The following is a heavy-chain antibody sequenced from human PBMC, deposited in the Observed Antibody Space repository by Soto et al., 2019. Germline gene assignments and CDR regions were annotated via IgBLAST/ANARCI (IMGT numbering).Heavy chain of an antibody. J-gene: IGHJ4*02. V-gene: IGHV1-2*02. Sequence: KAFEYTFTGYYIHWVRQAPGQGLEWMGWINPNSGGTNYAQKFQGRVTMTTDTSTSTAYMELRSLRSDDTAVYYCARATRITIFGVVIRHFDYWGQGTLVTVSS. CDR1: EYTFTGYY. CDR2: INPNSGGT. D-gene: IGHD3-3*01. CDR3: ARATRITIFGVVIRHFDY.